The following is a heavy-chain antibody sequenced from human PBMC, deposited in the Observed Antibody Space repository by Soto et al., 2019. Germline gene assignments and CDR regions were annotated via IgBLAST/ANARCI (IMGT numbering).Heavy chain of an antibody. V-gene: IGHV4-34*01. CDR2: INHSGST. CDR3: ARGPGYCSGGSCYSGTAEYFQH. J-gene: IGHJ1*01. Sequence: SETLSLTCTVSGASISRYYWSWIRQPPGKGLEWIGEINHSGSTNYNPSLKSRVTISVDTSKNQFSLKLSSVTAADTAVYYCARGPGYCSGGSCYSGTAEYFQHWGQGTLVTVSS. CDR1: GASISRYY. D-gene: IGHD2-15*01.